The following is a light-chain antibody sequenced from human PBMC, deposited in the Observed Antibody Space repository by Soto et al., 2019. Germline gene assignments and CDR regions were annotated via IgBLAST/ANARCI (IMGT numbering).Light chain of an antibody. J-gene: IGLJ1*01. V-gene: IGLV1-40*01. CDR1: SSNIGAGYD. CDR2: GNS. CDR3: QSYDSSLSGLYV. Sequence: QSVLTQPPSVSGAPGQRVTISCTGSSSNIGAGYDVHWYQQLPGTAPKLLIYGNSNRPSGVPDRFSGSKSGTSASLAITGLQAEDEADSYCQSYDSSLSGLYVFVTGTKVTVL.